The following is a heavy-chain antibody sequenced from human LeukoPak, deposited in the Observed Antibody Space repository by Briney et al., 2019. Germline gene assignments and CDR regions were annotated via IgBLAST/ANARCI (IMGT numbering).Heavy chain of an antibody. Sequence: SVKVSCKASGGTFSSYAISWVRQAPGQGLEWMGGIIPIFGTANYAQKFQGRVTITADESTSTAYMELSSLRSEDTAVYYCARSSAGFWSGYYFDYWGQGTLVTVSS. CDR3: ARSSAGFWSGYYFDY. J-gene: IGHJ4*02. D-gene: IGHD3-3*01. V-gene: IGHV1-69*01. CDR2: IIPIFGTA. CDR1: GGTFSSYA.